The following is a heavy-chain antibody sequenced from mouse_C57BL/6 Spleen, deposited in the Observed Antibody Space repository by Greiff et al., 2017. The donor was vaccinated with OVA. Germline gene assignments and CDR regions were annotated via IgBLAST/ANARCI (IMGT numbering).Heavy chain of an antibody. CDR2: IRNKANNHAT. V-gene: IGHV6-6*01. CDR3: TRRGYHFFYAMDY. D-gene: IGHD2-2*01. CDR1: GFTFSDAW. Sequence: EVQLVESGGGLVQPGGSMKLSCAASGFTFSDAWMDWVRQSPEKGLEWVAEIRNKANNHATYYAESVKGRFTISRDDSKSSVYLQMNSLRAEDTGIYYCTRRGYHFFYAMDYWGQGTSVTVSS. J-gene: IGHJ4*01.